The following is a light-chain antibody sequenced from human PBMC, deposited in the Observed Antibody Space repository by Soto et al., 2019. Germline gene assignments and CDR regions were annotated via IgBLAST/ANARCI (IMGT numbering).Light chain of an antibody. CDR2: DAS. CDR1: QTISSW. V-gene: IGKV1-5*01. Sequence: DIQMTQSPSTLSGSVGDRVTITCRASQTISSWLAWYQQKPGKAPKLLIYDASSLESGVPSRFSGSGSGTEFTLTISSLQPDDFATYYCQQCNSYSWTFGQGTKVDIK. J-gene: IGKJ1*01. CDR3: QQCNSYSWT.